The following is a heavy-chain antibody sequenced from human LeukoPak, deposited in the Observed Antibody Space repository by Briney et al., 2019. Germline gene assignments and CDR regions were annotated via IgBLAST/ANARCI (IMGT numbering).Heavy chain of an antibody. CDR3: ARDADRYYYASSGYRTPNWWFDP. CDR2: INPSGGST. CDR1: GYTFTSYY. J-gene: IGHJ5*02. D-gene: IGHD3-22*01. Sequence: ASVKVSCKASGYTFTSYYMHWVRQAPGQGLEWMGIINPSGGSTSYAQKFQGRVTMTRDMSTSTVYMELSSLRSEDTAVYYCARDADRYYYASSGYRTPNWWFDPWGQGTLVTVSS. V-gene: IGHV1-46*01.